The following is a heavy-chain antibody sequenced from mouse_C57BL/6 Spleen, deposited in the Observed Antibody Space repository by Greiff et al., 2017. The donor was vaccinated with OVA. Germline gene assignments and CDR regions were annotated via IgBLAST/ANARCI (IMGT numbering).Heavy chain of an antibody. D-gene: IGHD2-4*01. CDR2: FYPGSGSI. Sequence: VQLKESGAELVKPGASVKLSCKASGYTFTEYTIHWVKQRSGQGLEWIGWFYPGSGSIKYNEKFKDKATLTADKSSSTVYMELSRMTSEDSAVYCCARHEERDYDGGYYAMDYWGQGTSVTVSS. V-gene: IGHV1-62-2*01. J-gene: IGHJ4*01. CDR3: ARHEERDYDGGYYAMDY. CDR1: GYTFTEYT.